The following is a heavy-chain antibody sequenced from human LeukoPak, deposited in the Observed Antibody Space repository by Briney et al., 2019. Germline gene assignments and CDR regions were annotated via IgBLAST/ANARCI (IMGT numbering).Heavy chain of an antibody. CDR3: ARGPNYYGSGSYYAAD. J-gene: IGHJ4*02. Sequence: ASVKVSCKASGYTFTSYYMHWVRQAPGQGLEWMGIINPSGGSTSYAQKFQGRVTMTRDTSTSTVYMELSSLRSEDTAVCYCARGPNYYGSGSYYAADWGQGTLVTVSS. CDR2: INPSGGST. D-gene: IGHD3-10*01. CDR1: GYTFTSYY. V-gene: IGHV1-46*01.